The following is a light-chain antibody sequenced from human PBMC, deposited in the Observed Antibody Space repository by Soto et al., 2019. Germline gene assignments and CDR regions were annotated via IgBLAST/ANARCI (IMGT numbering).Light chain of an antibody. CDR2: CAS. Sequence: DIQMTQSPSSVSASVGDRVTLTCRASQGIGDRLAWDQQKPGKVPQLLIYCASTLGSGVPSRFSGSGSGTDFILTIITLQADDFATYYCLRTYSFPRTFGQGTKVEIK. V-gene: IGKV1-12*01. J-gene: IGKJ1*01. CDR1: QGIGDR. CDR3: LRTYSFPRT.